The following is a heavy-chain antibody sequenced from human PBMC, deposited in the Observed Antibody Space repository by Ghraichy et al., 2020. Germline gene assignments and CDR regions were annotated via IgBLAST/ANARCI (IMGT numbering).Heavy chain of an antibody. CDR1: GFPFSSHW. CDR3: ATYGSSSYYTFDY. Sequence: GGSLRLSCVASGFPFSSHWLSWVRQAPGKGLEWVANIKYDGSEKNYMDSLRGRFTISRDNAKNSLYLQINSLGAGDPAVYYCATYGSSSYYTFDYWGQGTLVTVSS. V-gene: IGHV3-7*01. CDR2: IKYDGSEK. J-gene: IGHJ4*02. D-gene: IGHD3-10*01.